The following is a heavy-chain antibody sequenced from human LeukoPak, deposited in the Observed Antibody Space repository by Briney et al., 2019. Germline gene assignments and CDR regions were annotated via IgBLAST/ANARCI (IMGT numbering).Heavy chain of an antibody. V-gene: IGHV3-15*01. J-gene: IGHJ4*02. Sequence: GGPLRLSCAASGFTFSNAWMSWVRQAPGKGLEGGGRIKSKTDGGTTDYAAPVKGRFTISRDDSKNTLYLQMNSLKTEVTAVYYCTTDPIFDYWGQGTLVTVSS. CDR3: TTDPIFDY. CDR2: IKSKTDGGTT. CDR1: GFTFSNAW.